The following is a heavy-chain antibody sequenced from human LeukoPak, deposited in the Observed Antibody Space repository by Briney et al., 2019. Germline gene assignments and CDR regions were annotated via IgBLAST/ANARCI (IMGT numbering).Heavy chain of an antibody. CDR1: GDSVSSNSAA. J-gene: IGHJ4*02. D-gene: IGHD6-13*01. V-gene: IGHV6-1*01. CDR3: ATTAAARTGYFEY. Sequence: SQALSLTCAISGDSVSSNSAAWHWIRQSPSRGLEWLGRTYYRSKWYSDYAVSLKSRITIDPDTSKNQFSLQLNSLTPEDTAVYYCATTAAARTGYFEYWGQGTLVTV. CDR2: TYYRSKWYS.